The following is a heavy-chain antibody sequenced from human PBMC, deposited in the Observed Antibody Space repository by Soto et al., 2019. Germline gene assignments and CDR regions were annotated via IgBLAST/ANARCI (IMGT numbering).Heavy chain of an antibody. CDR3: AKDLRMGGAFDI. J-gene: IGHJ3*02. V-gene: IGHV3-23*01. Sequence: EVQLLESGGGLVQPGGSLRLSCAASGFTFSSYAMSWVRQAPGKGLEWVSAISGSGGSTYYADSVKGRFTISRDNSKNTLYLQMNRLRAEDTAVYYCAKDLRMGGAFDIWGQGTMVTVSS. CDR1: GFTFSSYA. D-gene: IGHD3-16*01. CDR2: ISGSGGST.